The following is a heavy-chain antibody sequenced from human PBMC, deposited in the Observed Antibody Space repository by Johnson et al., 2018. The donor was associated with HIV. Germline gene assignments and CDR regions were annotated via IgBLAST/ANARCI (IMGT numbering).Heavy chain of an antibody. CDR1: GFTFDDYA. Sequence: VQLVESGGGLVQPGRSLRLSCAASGFTFDDYAMHWVRQTPGKGLEWVSGISWDSGTIDYADSVKGRFTISRDNAKNSLYLQMNSLRAEDTAVYYCARERGEGGSYYSG. J-gene: IGHJ6*01. CDR2: ISWDSGTI. D-gene: IGHD1-26*01. CDR3: ARERGEGGSYYSG. V-gene: IGHV3-9*01.